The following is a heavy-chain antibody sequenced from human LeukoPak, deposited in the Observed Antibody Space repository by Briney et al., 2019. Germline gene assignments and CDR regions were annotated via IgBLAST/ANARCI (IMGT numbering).Heavy chain of an antibody. CDR3: ARHYSSGWFDY. Sequence: PGGSLRLSCAASQFTFSTYGMHWVRQAPGKGLEWVAVIWSDGSQKYYTDSVKGRFTISRDNSKNILYLEMNSLRAEDTAVYYCARHYSSGWFDYWGQGTLVTVSS. D-gene: IGHD6-19*01. CDR1: QFTFSTYG. CDR2: IWSDGSQK. J-gene: IGHJ4*02. V-gene: IGHV3-33*01.